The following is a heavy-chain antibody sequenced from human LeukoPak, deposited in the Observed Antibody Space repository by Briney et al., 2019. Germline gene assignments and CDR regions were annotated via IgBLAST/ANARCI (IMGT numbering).Heavy chain of an antibody. CDR2: VDPEDGDT. CDR3: ATDRPHSSSWYEPFDY. CDR1: GYTFTVYY. Sequence: ASVKLSCKVSGYTFTVYYMHWVQQAPGKGLEWMGLVDPEDGDTIYAEKFQGRVTITADTSTDTAYMELSSLRSEDTAVYYCATDRPHSSSWYEPFDYWGQGTLVTVSS. J-gene: IGHJ4*02. V-gene: IGHV1-69-2*01. D-gene: IGHD6-13*01.